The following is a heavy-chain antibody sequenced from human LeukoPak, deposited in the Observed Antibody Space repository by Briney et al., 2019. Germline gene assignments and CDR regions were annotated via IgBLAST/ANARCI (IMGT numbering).Heavy chain of an antibody. CDR1: GFTFSSYA. Sequence: GGSLRLSCAASGFTFSSYAMHWVRQAPGKGLEWVAVISYDGSNKYYADSVKGRFTISRDNSKNTPYLQMNSLRAEDTAVYYCARTRDYYGSGSYYNDAFDIWGQGTMVTVSS. J-gene: IGHJ3*02. CDR3: ARTRDYYGSGSYYNDAFDI. CDR2: ISYDGSNK. V-gene: IGHV3-30*04. D-gene: IGHD3-10*01.